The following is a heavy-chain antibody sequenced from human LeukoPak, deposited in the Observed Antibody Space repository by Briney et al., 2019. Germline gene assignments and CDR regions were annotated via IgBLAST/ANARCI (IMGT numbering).Heavy chain of an antibody. CDR3: AKDAGWGSNY. D-gene: IGHD6-19*01. J-gene: IGHJ4*02. CDR1: EFTFSSYS. CDR2: ISGSGGST. V-gene: IGHV3-23*01. Sequence: GGSLRLSCAASEFTFSSYSMSWARQAPGRGLEWVSAISGSGGSTYYADSVKGRFTISRDNSKNTLYLQMNSLRAEDTAVYYCAKDAGWGSNYWGQGTLVTVSS.